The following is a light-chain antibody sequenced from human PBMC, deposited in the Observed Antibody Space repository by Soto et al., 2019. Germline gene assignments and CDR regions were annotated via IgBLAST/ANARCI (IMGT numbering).Light chain of an antibody. CDR3: QQAYSPRT. CDR1: QNINNY. V-gene: IGKV1-39*01. J-gene: IGKJ1*01. Sequence: DIQMTQSPSSLSASVGDRVTITCRASQNINNYLNWYQQKPGRAPSLLIFAASSLQGGVPSRFSGGGSGTDFTLTINSLQPEDFATYYCQQAYSPRTFGQGTKVEIK. CDR2: AAS.